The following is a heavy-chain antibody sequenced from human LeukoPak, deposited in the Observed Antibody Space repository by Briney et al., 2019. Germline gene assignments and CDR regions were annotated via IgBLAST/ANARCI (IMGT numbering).Heavy chain of an antibody. Sequence: SETLSLSCTVSGGSVGSYYWSWIRQSPGKGLEWIGYIYYGGSANYNPSLKSRATISIDRSKNQFSLKLSSLTAADTAVYYCARHGSSYSFDYLGQGTLVTVSS. CDR3: ARHGSSYSFDY. J-gene: IGHJ4*02. CDR1: GGSVGSYY. D-gene: IGHD6-13*01. CDR2: IYYGGSA. V-gene: IGHV4-59*08.